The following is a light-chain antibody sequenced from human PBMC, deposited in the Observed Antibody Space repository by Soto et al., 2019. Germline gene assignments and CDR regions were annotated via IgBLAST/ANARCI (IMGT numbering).Light chain of an antibody. Sequence: GATVTITCRTSRYIRSYLSWYQQRPGQAPKVLIYTASSLQSGVPSRFSGSGSGTDFTLTISSLQPEDCATYYCLQDYSYPWTFGQGTKVDIK. J-gene: IGKJ1*01. V-gene: IGKV1-6*01. CDR3: LQDYSYPWT. CDR1: RYIRSY. CDR2: TAS.